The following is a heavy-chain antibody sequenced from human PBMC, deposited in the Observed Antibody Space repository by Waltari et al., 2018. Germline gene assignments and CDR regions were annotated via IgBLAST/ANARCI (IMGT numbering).Heavy chain of an antibody. D-gene: IGHD3-22*01. CDR3: ARMAPFYYDSSGPPGPLDY. CDR2: IYYSGST. V-gene: IGHV4-31*03. CDR1: GGSISSGGYY. J-gene: IGHJ4*02. Sequence: QVQLQESGPGLVKPSQTLSLTCTVPGGSISSGGYYWSWLRQHPGKGLEWIGYIYYSGSTYYNPSLKSRVTISVDTSKNQFSLKLSSVTAADTAVYYCARMAPFYYDSSGPPGPLDYWGQGTLVTVSS.